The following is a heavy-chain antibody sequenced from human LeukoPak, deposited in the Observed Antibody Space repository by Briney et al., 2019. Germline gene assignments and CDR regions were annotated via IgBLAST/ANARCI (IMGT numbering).Heavy chain of an antibody. J-gene: IGHJ5*02. V-gene: IGHV3-7*01. CDR3: ASLSGLLKGGWFDP. CDR2: IKQDGSEK. CDR1: GLPLSSYW. D-gene: IGHD3-22*01. Sequence: GGSLRLSCAASGLPLSSYWMSWVRQAPGKGLEWVANIKQDGSEKYYVDSVKGRFTISRDNAKNSLYLQMNSLRAEDTAVYYCASLSGLLKGGWFDPWGQGTLVTVSS.